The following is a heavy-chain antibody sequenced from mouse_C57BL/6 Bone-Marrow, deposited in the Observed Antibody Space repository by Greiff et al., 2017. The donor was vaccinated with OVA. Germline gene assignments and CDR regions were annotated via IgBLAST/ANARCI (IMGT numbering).Heavy chain of an antibody. CDR1: GFTFSDYG. D-gene: IGHD1-1*01. Sequence: EVKVVESGGGLVKPGGSLKLSCAASGFTFSDYGMHWVRQAPEKGLEWVAYISSGSSTIYYADTVKGRFTISRDNAKNTLFLQMTSLRSEDTAMYYCARKLIRKAMDYWGQGTSVTVSS. V-gene: IGHV5-17*01. CDR3: ARKLIRKAMDY. J-gene: IGHJ4*01. CDR2: ISSGSSTI.